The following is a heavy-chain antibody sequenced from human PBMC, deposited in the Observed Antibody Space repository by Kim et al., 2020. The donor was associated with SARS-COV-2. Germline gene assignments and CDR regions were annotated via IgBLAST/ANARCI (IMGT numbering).Heavy chain of an antibody. V-gene: IGHV3-15*01. D-gene: IGHD4-17*01. Sequence: GGSLRLSCEGSEFILSNAWMGWVRQAPGKGLEWIGRISSRTDGGTTDYTAPVKGRFIVSRDDSKNMLYLQVNSLKIEDTAVYYCITSGHGLWGQGTLVTVSS. J-gene: IGHJ4*02. CDR3: ITSGHGL. CDR2: ISSRTDGGTT. CDR1: EFILSNAW.